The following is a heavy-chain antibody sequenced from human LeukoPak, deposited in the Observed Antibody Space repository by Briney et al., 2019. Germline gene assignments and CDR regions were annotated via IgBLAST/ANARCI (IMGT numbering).Heavy chain of an antibody. J-gene: IGHJ5*02. D-gene: IGHD3-9*01. V-gene: IGHV1-2*02. CDR1: GYTFTGYY. CDR2: ISPNSGGT. CDR3: ARDYHRYFDWPHNWFDP. Sequence: ASVKVSCKASGYTFTGYYMHWVRQAPGQGLEWMGWISPNSGGTNYAQKFQGRVTMTRDTSISTAYMELSRLRSDDTAVYYCARDYHRYFDWPHNWFDPWGQGTLVTVSS.